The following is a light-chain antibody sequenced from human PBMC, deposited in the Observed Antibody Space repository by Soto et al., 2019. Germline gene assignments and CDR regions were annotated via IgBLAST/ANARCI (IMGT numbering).Light chain of an antibody. CDR3: SSYTSSSLHV. J-gene: IGLJ1*01. Sequence: SVLPQPASVSGSPGQSITISCTGTSSDVGGYNYVSWYQQHPGKAPKLMIYDVSNRPSGVSYRFSGSKSGNTASLTISGLQAEDEADYYCSSYTSSSLHVFGTGTKVTVL. CDR2: DVS. CDR1: SSDVGGYNY. V-gene: IGLV2-14*03.